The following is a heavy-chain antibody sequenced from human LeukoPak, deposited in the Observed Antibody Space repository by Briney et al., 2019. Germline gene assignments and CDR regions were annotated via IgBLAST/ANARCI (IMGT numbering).Heavy chain of an antibody. CDR1: GFTFSSYW. D-gene: IGHD5-18*01. CDR3: ARDVGYSYGYEGYYFDY. Sequence: GGSLRLSCTASGFTFSSYWMHWVRQAPGKGLVWVSRINSDVGSTSYADSVKGRFTISRDNAKNSLYLQRNSLRAEDTAVYYCARDVGYSYGYEGYYFDYWGQGTLVTVSS. CDR2: INSDVGST. V-gene: IGHV3-74*01. J-gene: IGHJ4*02.